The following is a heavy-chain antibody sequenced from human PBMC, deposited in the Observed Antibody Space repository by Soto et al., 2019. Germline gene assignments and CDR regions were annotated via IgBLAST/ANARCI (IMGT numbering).Heavy chain of an antibody. CDR2: IYWDDDK. D-gene: IGHD5-12*01. Sequence: QITVKESGLTLVKPTQTLTLTCTFSGFSLSTNGMGVGWIRQSPGKALEWLALIYWDDDKRYSPSLRSRLTSPQHPPTTQVGLTMTNLDPLDTAPYYGARLTRGVYDLDRLWEKFDYWGQGTLVTVSS. J-gene: IGHJ4*02. CDR1: GFSLSTNGMG. V-gene: IGHV2-5*02. CDR3: ARLTRGVYDLDRLWEKFDY.